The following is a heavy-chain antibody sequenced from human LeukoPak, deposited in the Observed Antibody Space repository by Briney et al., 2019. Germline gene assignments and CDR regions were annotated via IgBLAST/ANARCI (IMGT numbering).Heavy chain of an antibody. CDR1: GYIFTGYY. CDR3: ARDKMGTDAFDI. D-gene: IGHD1-1*01. CDR2: INPDGGA. V-gene: IGHV1-2*02. J-gene: IGHJ3*02. Sequence: ASVKVSCKASGYIFTGYYINWVRQAPGQGLEWMGWINPDGGADYAQKFQGRVTMTRDTSISTAYMALSRLRSDDTAVYYCARDKMGTDAFDIWGQGTMVTVSS.